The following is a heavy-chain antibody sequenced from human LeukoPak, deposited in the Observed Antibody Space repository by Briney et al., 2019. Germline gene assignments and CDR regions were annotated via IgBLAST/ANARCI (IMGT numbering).Heavy chain of an antibody. D-gene: IGHD4-17*01. J-gene: IGHJ4*02. Sequence: GGSLRLSCAASELTLSNYCMTWVRQGPGKGLEWVATIKRDGAETYYVDSVRGRFTISRDNAKTSLYLQMNSLRAEDTAVYYCARTGASDYGDYGYFDYWGQGTLVTVSS. V-gene: IGHV3-7*01. CDR2: IKRDGAET. CDR3: ARTGASDYGDYGYFDY. CDR1: ELTLSNYC.